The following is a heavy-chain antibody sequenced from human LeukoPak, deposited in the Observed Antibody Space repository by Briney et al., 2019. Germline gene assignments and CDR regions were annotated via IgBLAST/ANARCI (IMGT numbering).Heavy chain of an antibody. CDR1: GGSFSGYY. Sequence: SETLSLTCAVYGGSFSGYYWSWIRQPPGKGLEWIGEINHSGSTNYNPSLKSRVTISVDTSKNQFSLKLSSVTAADTAVYYCARGQTPDIVVVPAAMGVADWFDPWGQGTLVTVSS. J-gene: IGHJ5*02. CDR2: INHSGST. V-gene: IGHV4-34*01. D-gene: IGHD2-2*01. CDR3: ARGQTPDIVVVPAAMGVADWFDP.